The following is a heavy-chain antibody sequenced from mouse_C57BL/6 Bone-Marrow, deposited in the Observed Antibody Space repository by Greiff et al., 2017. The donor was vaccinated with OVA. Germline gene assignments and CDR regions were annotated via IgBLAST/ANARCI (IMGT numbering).Heavy chain of an antibody. Sequence: QVQLQQSGAELMKPGASVKLSCKATGYTFTGYWIEWVKQRPGHGLEWIGEILPGSGSTNYTEKFKGKATFTADTSSNTAYMQLSSLTTEDAAIYYCARLLRRYFDVWGTGTTVTVSS. CDR1: GYTFTGYW. J-gene: IGHJ1*03. D-gene: IGHD1-2*01. CDR3: ARLLRRYFDV. CDR2: ILPGSGST. V-gene: IGHV1-9*01.